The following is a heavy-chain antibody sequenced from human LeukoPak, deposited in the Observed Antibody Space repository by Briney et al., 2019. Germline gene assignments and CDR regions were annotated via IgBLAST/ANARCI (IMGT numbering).Heavy chain of an antibody. CDR2: IYYSGST. J-gene: IGHJ3*02. CDR1: GGSISSYY. V-gene: IGHV4-59*08. Sequence: SETLSLTCTVSGGSISSYYWSWLRQPPGKGLEWIGYIYYSGSTNYNPSLKSRVTISVDTSKNQFSLKLSSVTAADTAVYYCARPILLWFGENHSDAFDIWGQGTMVTVSS. CDR3: ARPILLWFGENHSDAFDI. D-gene: IGHD3-10*01.